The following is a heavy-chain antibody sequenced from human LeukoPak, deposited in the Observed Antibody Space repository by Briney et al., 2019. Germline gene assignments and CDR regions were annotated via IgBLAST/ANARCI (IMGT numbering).Heavy chain of an antibody. CDR1: GFMFNNYA. Sequence: GGSLRLSCAASGFMFNNYAMNWVRQAPGKGLEWVSGISGLGGSAYYAASVKGRFTVSRDNSGDTLFLQLNNLRVEDTAIYFCARRGGSSWSSFDYWGQGTLVTVSS. CDR2: ISGLGGSA. D-gene: IGHD6-13*01. V-gene: IGHV3-23*01. J-gene: IGHJ4*02. CDR3: ARRGGSSWSSFDY.